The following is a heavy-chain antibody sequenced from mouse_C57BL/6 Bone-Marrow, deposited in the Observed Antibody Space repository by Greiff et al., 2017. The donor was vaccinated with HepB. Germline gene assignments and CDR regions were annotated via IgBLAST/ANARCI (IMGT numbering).Heavy chain of an antibody. CDR1: GFTFSSYA. D-gene: IGHD1-1*01. CDR3: ARYDYYYFDY. V-gene: IGHV5-4*01. CDR2: ISDGGSYT. Sequence: DVHLVESGGGLVKPGGSLKLSCAASGFTFSSYAMSWVRQTPEKRLEWVATISDGGSYTYYPDNVKGRFTISRDNAKNNLYLQMSHLKSEDTAMYYCARYDYYYFDYWGQGTTLTVSS. J-gene: IGHJ2*01.